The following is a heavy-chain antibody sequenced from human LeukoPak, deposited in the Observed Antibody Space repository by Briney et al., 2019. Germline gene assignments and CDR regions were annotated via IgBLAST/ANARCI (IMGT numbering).Heavy chain of an antibody. CDR3: ARGAVAGHRHLYYFDY. Sequence: GGSLRLSCAASGLTFSSYGMHWVRQAPGKGLEWVAVIWYDGSNKYYADSVKGRFTISRDNSKNTLYLQMNSLRAEDTAVYYCARGAVAGHRHLYYFDYWGQGALVTVSS. D-gene: IGHD6-19*01. V-gene: IGHV3-33*01. CDR1: GLTFSSYG. J-gene: IGHJ4*02. CDR2: IWYDGSNK.